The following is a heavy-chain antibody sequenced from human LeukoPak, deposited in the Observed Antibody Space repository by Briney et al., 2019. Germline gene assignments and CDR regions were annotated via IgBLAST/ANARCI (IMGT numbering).Heavy chain of an antibody. CDR3: AKEEYYYDSSGYYSGYYYGMDV. V-gene: IGHV3-9*01. D-gene: IGHD3-22*01. CDR2: ISWNSGSI. Sequence: GGSLRLSCAASGFTFDDYAMHWVRQAPGKGLEWVSGISWNSGSIVYADSVKGRFTISRDNAKNSLYLQMNSLRAEDTALYYCAKEEYYYDSSGYYSGYYYGMDVWGQGTTVTVSS. CDR1: GFTFDDYA. J-gene: IGHJ6*02.